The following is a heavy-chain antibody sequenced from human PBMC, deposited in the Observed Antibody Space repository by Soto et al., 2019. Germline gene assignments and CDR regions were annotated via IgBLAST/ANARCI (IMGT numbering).Heavy chain of an antibody. Sequence: EVQLVESGGGLVKPGGSLRLSCAASGFTFSSYSMNWVRQAPGKGLEWVSSISSSSSYIYYADSVKGRFTISRDNAKNYGYLQMTTLRAGNTAVYYCARDSGTSALIRSVAHYYMAVGGKGTTFPVSS. CDR1: GFTFSSYS. D-gene: IGHD5-12*01. CDR2: ISSSSSYI. V-gene: IGHV3-21*01. J-gene: IGHJ6*03. CDR3: ARDSGTSALIRSVAHYYMAV.